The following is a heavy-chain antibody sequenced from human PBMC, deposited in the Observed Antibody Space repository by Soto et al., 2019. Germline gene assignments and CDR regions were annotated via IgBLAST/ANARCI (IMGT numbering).Heavy chain of an antibody. CDR2: ISSNGCST. V-gene: IGHV3-64D*08. J-gene: IGHJ4*02. D-gene: IGHD3-10*01. CDR1: GFTFSSYA. CDR3: VKDSELLWFGELLPYFDY. Sequence: GGSLRLSCSASGFTFSSYAMHWVRQAPGKGLEYVSAISSNGCSTYYADSVKGRFTISRDNSKNTLYLQMSSLRAEDTAVYYCVKDSELLWFGELLPYFDYWGQGTLVTVFS.